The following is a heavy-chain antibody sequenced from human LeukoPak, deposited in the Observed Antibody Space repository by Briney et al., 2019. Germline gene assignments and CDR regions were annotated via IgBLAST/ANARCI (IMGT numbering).Heavy chain of an antibody. V-gene: IGHV3-23*01. CDR2: ISGSGGST. CDR3: AKGPTYYYDSSGYCDY. D-gene: IGHD3-22*01. J-gene: IGHJ4*02. Sequence: PGGSLRLSCAASGFTFSSYAMSWVRQAPGKGLEWVSAISGSGGSTYYADSVKGRFTISGDNSKNTLYLQMNSLRAEDTAVYYCAKGPTYYYDSSGYCDYWGQGTLVTVSS. CDR1: GFTFSSYA.